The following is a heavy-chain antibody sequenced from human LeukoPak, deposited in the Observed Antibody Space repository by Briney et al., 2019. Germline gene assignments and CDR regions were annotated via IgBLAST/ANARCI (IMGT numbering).Heavy chain of an antibody. CDR3: ARNNDMDV. J-gene: IGHJ6*02. CDR2: MNKDGSEK. D-gene: IGHD1/OR15-1a*01. CDR1: GFILSNHW. Sequence: GGSLRLSCAASGFILSNHWMTWVRQAPGKGPEWVANMNKDGSEKYYVDSVEGRFTISRDTAKNSLYPQMNNLRAEDTALYYCARNNDMDVWGQGTTVIVSS. V-gene: IGHV3-7*03.